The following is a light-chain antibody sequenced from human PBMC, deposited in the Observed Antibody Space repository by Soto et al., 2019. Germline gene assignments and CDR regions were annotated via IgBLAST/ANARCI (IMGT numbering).Light chain of an antibody. CDR3: CSYAGSSTLV. V-gene: IGLV2-23*02. J-gene: IGLJ3*02. Sequence: QSVLTQPASVSGSPGQSITISCTGTSSDVRSYNLVSWYQQHPGKAPKLMIYEVSKRPSGVSNRFSGSKSGNTASLTISGLQAEDEADYYCCSYAGSSTLVFGGGTKLTVL. CDR2: EVS. CDR1: SSDVRSYNL.